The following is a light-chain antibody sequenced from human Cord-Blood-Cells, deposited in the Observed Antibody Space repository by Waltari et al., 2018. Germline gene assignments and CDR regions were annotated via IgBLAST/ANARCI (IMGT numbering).Light chain of an antibody. Sequence: QSALTQPASVSGSPGQSITISCTGTSSDVGSYNLVSWYQQHPGKAPKLMIYEGSKRPQGVSKRVSASKSDNTASLTISGLQAEDDADYYCCSYAGSSTYAVFGGGTKLTVL. CDR2: EGS. CDR1: SSDVGSYNL. J-gene: IGLJ2*01. CDR3: CSYAGSSTYAV. V-gene: IGLV2-23*01.